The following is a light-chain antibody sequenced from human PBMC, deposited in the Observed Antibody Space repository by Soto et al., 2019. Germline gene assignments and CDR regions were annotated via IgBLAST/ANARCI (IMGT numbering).Light chain of an antibody. V-gene: IGKV3-15*01. J-gene: IGKJ1*01. Sequence: EIVMTQSPDILSVSPGERATLSCRASQSVSRNLAWYQQKPGQAPRLLIYGASTRATAIPNRFSGSGSETEFTLTISSLQSEDFAFYHCQQYNTCPRTFGLGTKVEMK. CDR2: GAS. CDR1: QSVSRN. CDR3: QQYNTCPRT.